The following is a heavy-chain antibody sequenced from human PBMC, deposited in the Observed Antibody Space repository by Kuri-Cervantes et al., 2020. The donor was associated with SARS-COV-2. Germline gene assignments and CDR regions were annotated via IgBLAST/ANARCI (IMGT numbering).Heavy chain of an antibody. Sequence: GGSLRLSCAASGFTFSSYVMHWVRQAPGKGLDWVALIWYDGGNKYYVDSVKGRFTISRDNSKNTLYLHMKSLRSEDTAMYYCAKDRVGVQDFWGQGTLVTVSS. CDR1: GFTFSSYV. V-gene: IGHV3-30*02. CDR2: IWYDGGNK. J-gene: IGHJ4*02. CDR3: AKDRVGVQDF. D-gene: IGHD2-21*01.